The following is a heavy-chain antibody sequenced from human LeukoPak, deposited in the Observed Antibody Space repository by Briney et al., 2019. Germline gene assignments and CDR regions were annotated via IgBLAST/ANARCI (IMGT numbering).Heavy chain of an antibody. CDR3: ARDYYGGYNFDY. D-gene: IGHD4-17*01. V-gene: IGHV3-7*01. CDR1: RFTLSTYW. J-gene: IGHJ4*02. CDR2: IKQDGSQE. Sequence: GGSLRLSCAASRFTLSTYWMSWVRQAPGKGLEWVAHIKQDGSQEYYVDSVKGRFTISRDSAKNSLYLQMNSLRAEDTAVYYCARDYYGGYNFDYWGQGTLVTVSS.